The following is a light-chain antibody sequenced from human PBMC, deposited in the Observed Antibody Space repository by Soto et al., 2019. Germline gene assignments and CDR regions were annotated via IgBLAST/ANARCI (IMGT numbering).Light chain of an antibody. CDR1: QSVSRNY. V-gene: IGKV3-20*01. CDR2: GAS. CDR3: QQSGSSPRT. J-gene: IGKJ1*01. Sequence: EIVLTQSPGTLSLSPGERATLSCRASQSVSRNYLAWYQQKPGQAPRLLIYGASSRATGIPDRFSGSGFGTDFTLTISRLEPEDFAVYDGQQSGSSPRTFGQGTKVEI.